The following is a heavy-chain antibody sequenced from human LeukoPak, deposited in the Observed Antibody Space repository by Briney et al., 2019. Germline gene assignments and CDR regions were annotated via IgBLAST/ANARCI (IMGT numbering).Heavy chain of an antibody. CDR1: GLTFSSYS. V-gene: IGHV3-21*01. CDR3: ARGKSNFGNSFDY. Sequence: GGSLRLSCAASGLTFSSYSMNWVRQAPGKGLEWVSSISSSSSYIYYADSVKGRFTISRDNAKNSLYLQMNSLRAEDTAVYYCARGKSNFGNSFDYWGQGTLVTVSS. J-gene: IGHJ4*02. D-gene: IGHD3-3*01. CDR2: ISSSSSYI.